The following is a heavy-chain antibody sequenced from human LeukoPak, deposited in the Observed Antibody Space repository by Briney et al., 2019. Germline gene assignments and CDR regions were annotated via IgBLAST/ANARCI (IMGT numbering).Heavy chain of an antibody. CDR1: GYTFTGYY. D-gene: IGHD1-14*01. Sequence: ASVKVSCKASGYTFTGYYMHWVRQAPGQGLGWVGWINPNSGGTNYAQKFQSRATMTRDTSISTAYMELSRLRSDDTAVYYCARLLNQGMGFDYWGQGTLVTVSS. CDR2: INPNSGGT. CDR3: ARLLNQGMGFDY. V-gene: IGHV1-2*02. J-gene: IGHJ4*02.